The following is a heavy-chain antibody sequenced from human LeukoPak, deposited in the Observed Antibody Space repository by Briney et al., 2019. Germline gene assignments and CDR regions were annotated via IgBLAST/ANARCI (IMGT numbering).Heavy chain of an antibody. V-gene: IGHV1-18*01. CDR1: GYTFTNFG. J-gene: IGHJ4*02. CDR2: VSAYNGKT. CDR3: ARDGPDYGDYINFDY. Sequence: EASVKVSCKATGYTFTNFGITWVRQAPGQGLEWMGWVSAYNGKTNYAQKFQGRVTMTTDTSTRTAYMELRSLRSDDTAVYYCARDGPDYGDYINFDYWGQGTLVTVSS. D-gene: IGHD4-17*01.